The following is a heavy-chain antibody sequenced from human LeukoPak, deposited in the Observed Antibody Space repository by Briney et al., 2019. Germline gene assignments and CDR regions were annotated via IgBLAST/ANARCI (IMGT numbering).Heavy chain of an antibody. V-gene: IGHV4-34*01. CDR3: ARVNIAVAGDASDV. D-gene: IGHD6-19*01. J-gene: IGHJ3*01. CDR2: INHSGST. CDR1: GGSFSGYY. Sequence: SKTLSLTCAVYGGSFSGYYWSWIRQPPGKGLEWIGEINHSGSTNYNPSLKSRVTISLDASKSQFSLKLSSVTAADTAMYYCARVNIAVAGDASDVWGRGTMVTVSS.